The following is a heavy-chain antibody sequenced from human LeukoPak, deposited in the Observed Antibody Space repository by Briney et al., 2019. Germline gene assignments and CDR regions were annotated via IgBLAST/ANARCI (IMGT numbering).Heavy chain of an antibody. Sequence: GGSLRLSCAASGFTLSSYWMSWVRQAPGKGLEWVANIKEDGSENYYADSVKGRFTISRDNAKNSLYLQMNSLRAEDTAVYYCARGAWGMDVWGQGTTVTVSS. CDR1: GFTLSSYW. CDR2: IKEDGSEN. J-gene: IGHJ6*02. CDR3: ARGAWGMDV. V-gene: IGHV3-7*01.